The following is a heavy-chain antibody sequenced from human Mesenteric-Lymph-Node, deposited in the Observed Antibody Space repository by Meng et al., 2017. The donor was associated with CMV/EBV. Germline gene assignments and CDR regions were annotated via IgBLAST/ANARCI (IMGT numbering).Heavy chain of an antibody. J-gene: IGHJ5*02. V-gene: IGHV3-7*01. CDR3: ARGAQTYYYDSYGYKGLMWFDP. CDR1: YW. CDR2: IKEDGSEE. Sequence: YWMSWVRQAPGKGLEWVANIKEDGSEEDYVDSVKGRFTISRDNAKNSLFLQMDSLRAEDTAVYYCARGAQTYYYDSYGYKGLMWFDPWGQGTLVTVSS. D-gene: IGHD3-22*01.